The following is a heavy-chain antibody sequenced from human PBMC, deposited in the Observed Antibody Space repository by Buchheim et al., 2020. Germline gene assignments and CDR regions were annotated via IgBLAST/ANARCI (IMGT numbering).Heavy chain of an antibody. CDR3: TGSSSGY. V-gene: IGHV3-73*02. CDR2: IRGKGNNYAT. J-gene: IGHJ4*02. Sequence: EVQLVESGGGLVQPGESLKLSCVGSGFAFSAAAMHWVRQASGKGLEWVGHIRGKGNNYATAYSASVKGRFTISKDDSASTAYLQMNSLKIEDTAVYYCTGSSSGYWGRGTL. CDR1: GFAFSAAA. D-gene: IGHD6-6*01.